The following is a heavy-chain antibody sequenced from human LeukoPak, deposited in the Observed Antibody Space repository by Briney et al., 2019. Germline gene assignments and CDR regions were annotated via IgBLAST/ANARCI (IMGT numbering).Heavy chain of an antibody. Sequence: EASVKVSCKASGYTFTSYYMHWVRQAPGQGLEWMGIINPSGGSTGYTQKFQGRVTMTRDTSTSTVYMELSSLRSEDTAVYYCAREGFPPKISDFWSGLGPYYYYGMDVWGQGTTVTVSS. V-gene: IGHV1-46*01. D-gene: IGHD3-3*01. J-gene: IGHJ6*02. CDR2: INPSGGST. CDR1: GYTFTSYY. CDR3: AREGFPPKISDFWSGLGPYYYYGMDV.